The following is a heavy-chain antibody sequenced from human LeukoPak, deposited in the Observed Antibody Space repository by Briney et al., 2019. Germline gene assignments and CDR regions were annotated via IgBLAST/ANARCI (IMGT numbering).Heavy chain of an antibody. V-gene: IGHV3-7*01. D-gene: IGHD7-27*01. CDR3: VRESFSRGDFN. Sequence: GGSLRLSCAASGFIFNTYWMTWVRQAPGKGLEWVATIKYDGNEKYYVDSVRGRFTISRGNAKNSLDLQMNSLTADDTAIYYCVRESFSRGDFNWGQGTLVSVSS. CDR2: IKYDGNEK. CDR1: GFIFNTYW. J-gene: IGHJ4*02.